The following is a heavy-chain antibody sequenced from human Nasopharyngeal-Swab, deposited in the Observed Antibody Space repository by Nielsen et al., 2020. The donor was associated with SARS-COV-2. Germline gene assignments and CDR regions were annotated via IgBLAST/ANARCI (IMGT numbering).Heavy chain of an antibody. J-gene: IGHJ4*02. CDR2: IYSSGST. V-gene: IGHV4-39*02. CDR3: ARDAGDSGGPADY. Sequence: SETLSLTCTVSGGSISSSSYYWGWIRQPPGKGLEWIGSIYSSGSTYYNPSLKSRVTISVDTSKNQFSLKLSSVTAADTAVYYCARDAGDSGGPADYWGQGTLVTVSS. CDR1: GGSISSSSYY. D-gene: IGHD5-12*01.